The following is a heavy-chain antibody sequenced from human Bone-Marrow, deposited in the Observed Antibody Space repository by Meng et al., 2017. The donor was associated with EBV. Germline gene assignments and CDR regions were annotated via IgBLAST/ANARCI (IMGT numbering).Heavy chain of an antibody. D-gene: IGHD2-2*01. V-gene: IGHV3-21*01. CDR1: GFTFGSYS. CDR2: ISSSSSYI. J-gene: IGHJ5*02. CDR3: ARDGGYCSSTSCYFWRVGNWFDP. Sequence: EVQLVESGGGLVKPGGSLRLSCAASGFTFGSYSMNWVRQAPGKGLEWVSSISSSSSYIYYADSVKGRFTISRDNAKNSLYLQMSSLRAEDTAVYYCARDGGYCSSTSCYFWRVGNWFDPWGQGTLVTGSS.